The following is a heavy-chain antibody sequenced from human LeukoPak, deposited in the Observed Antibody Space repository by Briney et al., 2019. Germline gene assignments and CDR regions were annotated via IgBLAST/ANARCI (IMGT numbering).Heavy chain of an antibody. Sequence: GGSLRLSCAASGFTFSSYAMNWVRQAPGKGLEWVSVIYSGGSTYYADSVKGRFTISRDNSKNTLYLQMNSLRAEDTAVYYCARESRIAVAGTSWFDPWGQGTLVTVSS. V-gene: IGHV3-53*01. J-gene: IGHJ5*02. CDR2: IYSGGST. CDR3: ARESRIAVAGTSWFDP. D-gene: IGHD6-19*01. CDR1: GFTFSSYA.